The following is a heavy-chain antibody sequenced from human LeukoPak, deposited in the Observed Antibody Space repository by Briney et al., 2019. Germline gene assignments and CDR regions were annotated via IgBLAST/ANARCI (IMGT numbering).Heavy chain of an antibody. Sequence: PSETLSLTCTVSGGSISSYYWSWIRQPPGKGLEWIAYLFYSGSTDYNPSLGSRVTISVDTSKNQFSLKLRSVTAADTAVYYCATVAVIRGVTYFDYWGQGTLVTVSS. CDR2: LFYSGST. J-gene: IGHJ4*02. CDR1: GGSISSYY. CDR3: ATVAVIRGVTYFDY. V-gene: IGHV4-59*01. D-gene: IGHD3-10*01.